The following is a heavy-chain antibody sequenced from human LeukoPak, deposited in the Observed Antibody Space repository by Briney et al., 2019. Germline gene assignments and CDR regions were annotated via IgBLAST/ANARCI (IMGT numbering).Heavy chain of an antibody. CDR1: GGSISSYY. V-gene: IGHV4-59*08. Sequence: PSETLSLTCTVSGGSISSYYWSWIRQPPGKGLEWIGYIYYSGSTNYNPSLKSRVTISVDTSKNQFSLKLSSVTAADTAVYYCARHTRGDDAFDTWGQGTMVTVSS. J-gene: IGHJ3*02. D-gene: IGHD3-10*01. CDR2: IYYSGST. CDR3: ARHTRGDDAFDT.